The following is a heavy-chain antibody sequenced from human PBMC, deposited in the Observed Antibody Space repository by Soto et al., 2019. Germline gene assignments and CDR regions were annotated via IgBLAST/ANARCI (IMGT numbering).Heavy chain of an antibody. CDR1: GFTFSGSA. V-gene: IGHV3-73*01. CDR2: IRSKANSYAT. CDR3: TFLADLGYCSSTSCRAGGMDV. Sequence: PGGSLRLSCAASGFTFSGSAMHWVRQASGKGPEWVGRIRSKANSYATAYAASVKGRFTISRDDSKNTAYLQMNSLKTEDTAVYYCTFLADLGYCSSTSCRAGGMDVWGQGTTVTVSS. D-gene: IGHD2-2*01. J-gene: IGHJ6*02.